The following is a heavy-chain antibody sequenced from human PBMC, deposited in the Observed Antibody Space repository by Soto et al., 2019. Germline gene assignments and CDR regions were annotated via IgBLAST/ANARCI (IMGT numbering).Heavy chain of an antibody. Sequence: PSETLSLTCTVSGGSISSYYWSWIRQPPGKGLEWIGYMYYSGSTNYNPSLKSRVTISVDTSKNQFSLKLSSVTAADTAVYYCARGMFPWIQSDTYFYFMDVWGKGTTVTVSS. J-gene: IGHJ6*03. D-gene: IGHD5-18*01. CDR1: GGSISSYY. CDR2: MYYSGST. V-gene: IGHV4-59*01. CDR3: ARGMFPWIQSDTYFYFMDV.